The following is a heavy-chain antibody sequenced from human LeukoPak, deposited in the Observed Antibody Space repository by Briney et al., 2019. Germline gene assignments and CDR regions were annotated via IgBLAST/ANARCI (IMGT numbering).Heavy chain of an antibody. J-gene: IGHJ1*01. CDR3: AGVREYYDFWSGYYLEYFQH. CDR1: GGSFSGYY. Sequence: SETLSLTCAVYGGSFSGYYWSWIRQPPGKGLEWIGEINHSGSTNYNPSLKSRVTISVDTSKNQFSLKLSSVTAADTAVYYCAGVREYYDFWSGYYLEYFQHWGQGTLVTVSS. V-gene: IGHV4-34*01. CDR2: INHSGST. D-gene: IGHD3-3*01.